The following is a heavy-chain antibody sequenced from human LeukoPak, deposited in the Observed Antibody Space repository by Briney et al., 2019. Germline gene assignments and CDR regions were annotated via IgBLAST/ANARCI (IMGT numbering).Heavy chain of an antibody. CDR1: GYSFTTYW. CDR2: IYPGDSDT. CDR3: ARPYYGSRSYYFDY. V-gene: IGHV5-51*01. J-gene: IGHJ4*02. Sequence: HGESLKISCKGSGYSFTTYWIGWVRQMPGKGLEWMGIIYPGDSDTRYSPSFQGQVTISADKSISTAYLQWSSLKTSDTAMYCCARPYYGSRSYYFDYWGQGTLVTVSS. D-gene: IGHD3-10*01.